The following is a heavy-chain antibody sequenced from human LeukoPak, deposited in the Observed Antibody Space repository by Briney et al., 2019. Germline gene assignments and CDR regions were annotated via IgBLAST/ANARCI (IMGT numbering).Heavy chain of an antibody. CDR3: AKTGTSGSYFLGAFDI. J-gene: IGHJ3*02. Sequence: GESLKTSCKGSGYSFTSYWIGWVRQMPGKGLEWMGIIYPGDSDTRYSPSFQGQVTISADKSISTAYLQWSSLKASDTAMYYCAKTGTSGSYFLGAFDIWGQGTMVTVSS. CDR2: IYPGDSDT. CDR1: GYSFTSYW. D-gene: IGHD1-26*01. V-gene: IGHV5-51*01.